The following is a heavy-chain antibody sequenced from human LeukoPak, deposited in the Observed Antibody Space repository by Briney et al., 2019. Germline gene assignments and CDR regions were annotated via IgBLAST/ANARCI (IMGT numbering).Heavy chain of an antibody. Sequence: SETLSLTCTVSGDSISSSSSYWGWIRQPPGEGLEWIGSIYYSGSTYYNPSLKRRVTISVDTSKNQFSLKLNSVTAADTAVYYCASLRERSYYARGFDYWGQGTLVTVSS. CDR2: IYYSGST. V-gene: IGHV4-39*01. D-gene: IGHD1-26*01. CDR1: GDSISSSSSY. J-gene: IGHJ4*02. CDR3: ASLRERSYYARGFDY.